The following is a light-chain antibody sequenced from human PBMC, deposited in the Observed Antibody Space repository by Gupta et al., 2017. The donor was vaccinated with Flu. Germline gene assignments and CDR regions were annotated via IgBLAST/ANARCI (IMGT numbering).Light chain of an antibody. CDR2: DVT. Sequence: QSALTQPRSVSGSPGQSVAISCTGTSSDVGGYNYVFWYQQYPGKAPTLIIYDVTKRPSGVPDRFSGSKSGNTASLTITGLQAEDEADYYCCSYGGDNTYVFGTGTKVTVL. J-gene: IGLJ1*01. CDR3: CSYGGDNTYV. V-gene: IGLV2-11*01. CDR1: SSDVGGYNY.